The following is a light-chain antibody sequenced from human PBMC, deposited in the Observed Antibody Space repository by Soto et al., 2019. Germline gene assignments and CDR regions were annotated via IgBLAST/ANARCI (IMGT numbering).Light chain of an antibody. J-gene: IGKJ1*01. V-gene: IGKV2D-29*01. CDR2: EGS. CDR1: QSLLQSDGNTY. Sequence: IVMTQTPLSLSVTPGQPASISCKSSQSLLQSDGNTYLYWYLQKPAQPPQLLIYEGSNRFSGVTDRFSGSGSGTDFTLKISRVEADDVRVYYCMQSIQLPRTFGQGTKVDIK. CDR3: MQSIQLPRT.